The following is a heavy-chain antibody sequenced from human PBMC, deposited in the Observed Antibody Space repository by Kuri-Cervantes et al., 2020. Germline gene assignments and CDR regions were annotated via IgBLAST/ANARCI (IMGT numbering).Heavy chain of an antibody. Sequence: GESLKISCAASGFTFDDYAMHWVRQAPGKGLEWVSLISWDGGSTYYADSVKGRFTISRDNSKNTLYLQMNSLRAEDTAVYYCARTRGYSAYDYRDYWGQGTLVTVSS. V-gene: IGHV3-43D*03. CDR2: ISWDGGST. J-gene: IGHJ4*02. D-gene: IGHD5-12*01. CDR3: ARTRGYSAYDYRDY. CDR1: GFTFDDYA.